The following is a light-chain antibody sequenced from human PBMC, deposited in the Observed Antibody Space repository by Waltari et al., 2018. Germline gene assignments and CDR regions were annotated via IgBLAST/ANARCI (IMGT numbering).Light chain of an antibody. CDR2: QDM. J-gene: IGLJ2*01. V-gene: IGLV3-1*01. CDR1: QLGDKF. CDR3: QAWDTTIVV. Sequence: SYELTQPPSVSVSPGQTATITCSADQLGDKFVAWYQQKSGQSPVLVIYQDMKRPSGIPERFSGSHSGNTATLTISGTQVDDEADFYCQAWDTTIVVFGGGTKLTVL.